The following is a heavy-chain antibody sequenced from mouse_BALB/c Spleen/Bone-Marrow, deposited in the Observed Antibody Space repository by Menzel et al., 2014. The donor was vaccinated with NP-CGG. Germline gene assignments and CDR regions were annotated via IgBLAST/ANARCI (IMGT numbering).Heavy chain of an antibody. J-gene: IGHJ2*01. CDR2: ISGSGSST. V-gene: IGHV5-6-3*01. CDR1: GFTFSGYG. CDR3: ARGRDWFDY. D-gene: IGHD3-3*01. Sequence: EVQRVESGGGLVQPGGSLKLSCAASGFTFSGYGMSWVRQTPDKGLELVATISGSGSSTYYPDSVKGRFTISRDNARNTLYLQMSSLKSDDTAMYYCARGRDWFDYWGQGTTLTVSS.